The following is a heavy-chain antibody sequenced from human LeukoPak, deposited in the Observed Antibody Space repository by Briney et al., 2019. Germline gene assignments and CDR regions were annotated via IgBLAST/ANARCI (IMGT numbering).Heavy chain of an antibody. D-gene: IGHD4-17*01. V-gene: IGHV1-2*02. CDR2: INPNSGGT. J-gene: IGHJ4*02. CDR1: GYTFTGCY. Sequence: ASVKVSCKASGYTFTGCYMHWVRQAPGQGLEWMGWINPNSGGTNYAQEFQGRVTMTRDTSISTAYMELSRLRSDDTAVYYCARDQATVTTWNRGFAYWGQGTLVTVSS. CDR3: ARDQATVTTWNRGFAY.